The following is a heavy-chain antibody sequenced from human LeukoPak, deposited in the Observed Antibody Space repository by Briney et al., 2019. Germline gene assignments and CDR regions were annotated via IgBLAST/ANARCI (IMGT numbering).Heavy chain of an antibody. CDR1: GGSISSGGYS. CDR3: AREHMVRGGRPVFDY. D-gene: IGHD3-10*01. J-gene: IGHJ4*02. CDR2: IYYSGST. Sequence: SETLSLTCTVSGGSISSGGYSWSWIRQPPGKGLEWIGYIYYSGSTYYNPSLKSRVTISVDTSKNQFSLKLSSVTAADTALYYCAREHMVRGGRPVFDYWGQGTLVTVSS. V-gene: IGHV4-31*03.